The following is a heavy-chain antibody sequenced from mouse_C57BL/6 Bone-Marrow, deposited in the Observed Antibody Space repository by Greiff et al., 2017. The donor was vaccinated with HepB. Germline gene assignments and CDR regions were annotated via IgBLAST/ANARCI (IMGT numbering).Heavy chain of an antibody. CDR2: IYPRSGNT. J-gene: IGHJ3*01. CDR1: GYTFTSYG. V-gene: IGHV1-81*01. CDR3: ARERGYGPFAY. Sequence: QVQLKGSGAELARPGASVKLSCKASGYTFTSYGISWVKQRTGQGLEWIGEIYPRSGNTYYNEKFKGKATLTADKSSSTAYMELRSLTSEDSAVYFCARERGYGPFAYWGQGTLVTVSA. D-gene: IGHD2-2*01.